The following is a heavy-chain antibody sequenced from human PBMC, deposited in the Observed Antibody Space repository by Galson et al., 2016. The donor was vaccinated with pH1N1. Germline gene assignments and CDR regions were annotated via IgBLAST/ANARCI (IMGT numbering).Heavy chain of an antibody. CDR2: IYWDDDK. CDR1: GFSINSSGMG. Sequence: PALLKPTQTLTLTCTFSGFSINSSGMGVGWIRQPPGQALEWLAVIYWDDDKRYSLSLKSRLTISKDTSKNQVVLTMTNMDPVDTGTYYCAHREVMITNAFDFWGRGTMVTVSS. J-gene: IGHJ3*01. D-gene: IGHD3-10*01. CDR3: AHREVMITNAFDF. V-gene: IGHV2-5*08.